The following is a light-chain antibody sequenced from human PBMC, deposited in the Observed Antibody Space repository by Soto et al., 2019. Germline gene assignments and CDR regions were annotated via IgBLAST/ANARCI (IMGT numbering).Light chain of an antibody. J-gene: IGLJ1*01. V-gene: IGLV2-14*01. Sequence: QSVLTQPASVSGSPGQSITISCTGTSSGVGGYNYVSWYQQHPGKAPKLIIYEVSNRPTGVSNRFSGSKSGHTASLTISGLQSEDEADYFCTSYTSGSTLDVFGTGTKVTVL. CDR3: TSYTSGSTLDV. CDR2: EVS. CDR1: SSGVGGYNY.